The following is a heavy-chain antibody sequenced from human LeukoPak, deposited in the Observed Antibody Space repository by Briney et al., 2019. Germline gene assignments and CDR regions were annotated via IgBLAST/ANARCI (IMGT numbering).Heavy chain of an antibody. CDR2: MNTDGSTT. CDR3: SAAAPPGHFQH. D-gene: IGHD6-13*01. V-gene: IGHV3-74*01. CDR1: GFTFSSYW. Sequence: GGSLRLSCAASGFTFSSYWMHWVRQVPGKGLVGVSHMNTDGSTTSYADSVKGRFTISRDNAKNTLYLQMNSLRAEDTAVYYGSAAAPPGHFQHWGQGTLVTVSS. J-gene: IGHJ1*01.